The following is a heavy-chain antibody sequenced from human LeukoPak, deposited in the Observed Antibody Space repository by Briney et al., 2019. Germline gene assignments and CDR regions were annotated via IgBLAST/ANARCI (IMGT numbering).Heavy chain of an antibody. D-gene: IGHD1-1*01. CDR1: GYSISSTYY. CDR3: ARVNAPVATFDY. CDR2: LSHSGST. Sequence: SETLSLTCTVSGYSISSTYYGAWIRQPPGKGLEWIATLSHSGSTYYTPSLKSRLIISLDTSTNHFSLRLSSVTAADTAVYYCARVNAPVATFDYWGQGTLVTVSS. V-gene: IGHV4-38-2*02. J-gene: IGHJ4*02.